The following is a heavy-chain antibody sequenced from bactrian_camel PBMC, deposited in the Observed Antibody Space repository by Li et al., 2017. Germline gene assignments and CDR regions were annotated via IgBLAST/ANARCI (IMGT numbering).Heavy chain of an antibody. J-gene: IGHJ4*01. V-gene: IGHV3S1*01. Sequence: HVQLVESGGGLVLPGGSLRLSCATPGFTFSAYYMNWVRQAPGKGLEWVAGRVHTGGGSTYYADSVKGRFTISKDNIKNTLYLQMNSLKPEDTGVYYCAAMSWPEGGLGQGTQVTVS. D-gene: IGHD1*01. CDR1: GFTFSAYY. CDR2: VHTGGGST.